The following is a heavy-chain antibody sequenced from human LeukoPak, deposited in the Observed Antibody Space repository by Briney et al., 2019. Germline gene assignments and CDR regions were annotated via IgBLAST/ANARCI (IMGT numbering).Heavy chain of an antibody. D-gene: IGHD3-10*01. V-gene: IGHV3-23*01. CDR1: GFTFSSYA. CDR3: AKAQPLHRSGPFDY. CDR2: IGGTGGTT. J-gene: IGHJ4*02. Sequence: GGSLRLSCAASGFTFSSYAMSWVRQAPGKGPEWVSTIGGTGGTTYYADSVKGRFTVSRDNSKNTLFLQMNSLRAEDTAVYYCAKAQPLHRSGPFDYWGQGSLVTVAS.